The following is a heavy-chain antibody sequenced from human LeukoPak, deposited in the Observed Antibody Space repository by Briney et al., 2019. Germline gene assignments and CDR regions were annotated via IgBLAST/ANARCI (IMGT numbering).Heavy chain of an antibody. J-gene: IGHJ4*02. CDR3: ARDLIPRSRQTDY. CDR1: GFTFSSYS. CDR2: ISSSSSYI. V-gene: IGHV3-21*01. Sequence: GGSLRLSCAASGFTFSSYSMTWVRQAPGKGLEWVSSISSSSSYIYYADSVKGRFTISRDNAKNSLYLQMNSLRAEDTAVYYCARDLIPRSRQTDYWGQGTLVTVSS.